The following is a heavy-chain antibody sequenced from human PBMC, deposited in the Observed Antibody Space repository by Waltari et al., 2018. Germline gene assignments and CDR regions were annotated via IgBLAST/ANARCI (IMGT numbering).Heavy chain of an antibody. CDR1: VFTFSSYG. CDR3: ARDIAFGGVIVMNEAFDF. CDR2: ISSTGSNT. J-gene: IGHJ3*01. D-gene: IGHD3-16*02. Sequence: QLYLVESGGGVVQPGRSLRLSCAASVFTFSSYGLHWVRQPPGKWLQWVAVISSTGSNTYYADSWRGRFTISRDNSKNILYLQMNSLRAEDTAVYYCARDIAFGGVIVMNEAFDFRGRGTTVTVSP. V-gene: IGHV3-33*01.